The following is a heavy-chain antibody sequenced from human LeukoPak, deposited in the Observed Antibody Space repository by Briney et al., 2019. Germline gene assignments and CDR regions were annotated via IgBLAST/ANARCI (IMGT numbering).Heavy chain of an antibody. V-gene: IGHV3-23*01. CDR1: GFTFSSYA. Sequence: GGSVRLSCVASGFTFSSYAMSWVLQAPGKGLEWVSAISGSGGSTYYADSVKGRFTISRDNSKNTLYLQMNSLRAEDTAVYYCAKKTVTWSPTYWGQGTLVTVSS. J-gene: IGHJ4*02. CDR2: ISGSGGST. CDR3: AKKTVTWSPTY. D-gene: IGHD4-17*01.